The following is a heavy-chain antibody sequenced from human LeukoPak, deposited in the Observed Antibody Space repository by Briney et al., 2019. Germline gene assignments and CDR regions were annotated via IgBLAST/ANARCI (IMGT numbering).Heavy chain of an antibody. D-gene: IGHD2-2*02. V-gene: IGHV4-61*02. CDR1: GGSISSGSYY. CDR3: ARDRCSSTSCYTYIGAFDI. J-gene: IGHJ3*02. Sequence: SETLSLTCTVSGGSISSGSYYWSWIRQPAGKGLEWIGRIYTSGSTNYNPSLKSRVTISVDTSKNQFSLKLSSVTAADTAVYYCARDRCSSTSCYTYIGAFDIWGQGTMVTVSS. CDR2: IYTSGST.